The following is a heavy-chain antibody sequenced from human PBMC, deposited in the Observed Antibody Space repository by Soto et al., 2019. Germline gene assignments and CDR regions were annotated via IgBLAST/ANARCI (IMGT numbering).Heavy chain of an antibody. CDR2: IYYSGST. D-gene: IGHD6-6*01. CDR1: GGSISSYY. Sequence: SETLSLTCTVSGGSISSYYWSWIRQPPGKGLEWIGYIYYSGSTNYNPSLKSRVTISVDTSKNQFSLKLSSVTAADTAAYYCARGLSIAALWFDPWGQGTLVTVSS. V-gene: IGHV4-59*01. CDR3: ARGLSIAALWFDP. J-gene: IGHJ5*02.